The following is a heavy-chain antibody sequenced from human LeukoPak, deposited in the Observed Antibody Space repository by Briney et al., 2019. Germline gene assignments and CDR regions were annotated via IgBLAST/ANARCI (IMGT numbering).Heavy chain of an antibody. CDR2: ISSSGSTI. CDR1: GFTFSSYE. D-gene: IGHD6-19*01. V-gene: IGHV3-48*03. Sequence: GGSLRLSCAASGFTFSSYEMNWVRQAPGKGLEWVSYISSSGSTIYYADSVKGRFTISRDNAKNSLYLQMNSLRAEDAAVYYCARDMEQWLVDGAFDYWGQGTLVTVSS. J-gene: IGHJ4*02. CDR3: ARDMEQWLVDGAFDY.